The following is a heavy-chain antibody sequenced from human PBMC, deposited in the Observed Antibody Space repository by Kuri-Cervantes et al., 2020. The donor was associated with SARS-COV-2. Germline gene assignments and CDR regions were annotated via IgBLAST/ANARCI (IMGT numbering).Heavy chain of an antibody. CDR2: IYYSGST. Sequence: SETLSLTCTVSGYSISSGYYWGWIRQPPGKGLEWIGSIYYSGSTYYNPSLKSRVTISVDTSKNQFSLKLSSVTAADSAVYYCGRVSWLQLWHRYSDSWGQGTLVTVSS. D-gene: IGHD5-24*01. J-gene: IGHJ4*02. CDR3: GRVSWLQLWHRYSDS. CDR1: GYSISSGYY. V-gene: IGHV4-38-2*02.